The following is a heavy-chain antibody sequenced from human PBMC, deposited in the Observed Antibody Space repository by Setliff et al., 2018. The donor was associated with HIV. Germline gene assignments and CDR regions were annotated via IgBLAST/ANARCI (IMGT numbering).Heavy chain of an antibody. CDR2: INPSGGSS. Sequence: ASVKVSCKASGYTFTSYYMNWVRQAPGQGLERMGIINPSGGSSTYAQKFQGRVAMTRDTSTSTVYMELSSLRSEDTAVYYCARDRVRITIFGANDASDIWGQGTMVTVSS. D-gene: IGHD3-3*01. V-gene: IGHV1-46*01. J-gene: IGHJ3*02. CDR3: ARDRVRITIFGANDASDI. CDR1: GYTFTSYY.